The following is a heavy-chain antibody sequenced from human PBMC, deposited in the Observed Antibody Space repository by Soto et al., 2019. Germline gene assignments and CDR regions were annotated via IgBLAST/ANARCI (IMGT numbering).Heavy chain of an antibody. J-gene: IGHJ4*02. D-gene: IGHD1-26*01. CDR1: GFSFSDHY. Sequence: EVQLVESGGGLVQPGGSLRLSCAASGFSFSDHYMDWVRQAPGKGLEWVGRRRNKANSYSTEYAAYVKGRFTISRDDSENSLYLHITSLKTEDTAVYFCARDSGSYRRGLDYWGQGTLVTVSS. V-gene: IGHV3-72*01. CDR3: ARDSGSYRRGLDY. CDR2: RRNKANSYST.